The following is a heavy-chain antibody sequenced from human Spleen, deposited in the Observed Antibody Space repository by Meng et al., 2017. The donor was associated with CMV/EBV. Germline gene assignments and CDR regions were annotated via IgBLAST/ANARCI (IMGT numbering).Heavy chain of an antibody. CDR1: GFTFSNCW. CDR3: ATKYSNRFDY. CDR2: INSDGSST. V-gene: IGHV3-74*01. J-gene: IGHJ4*02. D-gene: IGHD2/OR15-2a*01. Sequence: GSLRLSCAASGFTFSNCWMHWVRQAPGKGLVWVSRINSDGSSTSYADSVKGRFTISRDNAKNTLYLQMNSLRAEDTAVYYCATKYSNRFDYWGQGTLVTVSS.